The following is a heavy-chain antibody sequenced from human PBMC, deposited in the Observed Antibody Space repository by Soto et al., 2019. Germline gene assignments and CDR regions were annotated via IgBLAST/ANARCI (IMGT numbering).Heavy chain of an antibody. V-gene: IGHV1-69*13. CDR1: GGTFSSYA. Sequence: GASVKVSCKASGGTFSSYAISWVRQAPGQGLEWMGGIIPIFGTANYAQKFQGRVTITADESTSTAYMELSSLRSEDTAVYYCAREVTMVRGYYFDYWGQGTLVTVSS. D-gene: IGHD3-10*01. CDR2: IIPIFGTA. J-gene: IGHJ4*02. CDR3: AREVTMVRGYYFDY.